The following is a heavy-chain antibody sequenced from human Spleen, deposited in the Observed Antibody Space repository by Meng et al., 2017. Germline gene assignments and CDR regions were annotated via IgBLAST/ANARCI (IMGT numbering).Heavy chain of an antibody. J-gene: IGHJ4*02. CDR1: GFTFSDYY. V-gene: IGHV3-11*04. CDR3: ARDAGAAGYDYVWGSYRYTGSVVPYYFDY. CDR2: ISSSGSTI. D-gene: IGHD3-16*02. Sequence: GGSLRLSCAASGFTFSDYYMSWIRQAPGKGLEWVSYISSSGSTIYYADSVKGRFTISRDNAKNSLYLQMNSLRAEDTAVYYCARDAGAAGYDYVWGSYRYTGSVVPYYFDYWGQGTLVTVSS.